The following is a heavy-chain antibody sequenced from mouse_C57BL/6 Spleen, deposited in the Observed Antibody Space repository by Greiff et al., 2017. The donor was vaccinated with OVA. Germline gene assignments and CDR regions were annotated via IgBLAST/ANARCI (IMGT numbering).Heavy chain of an antibody. V-gene: IGHV1-80*01. CDR2: IYPGDGDT. D-gene: IGHD1-1*01. CDR3: ARSDYYGSSAYGYFDV. J-gene: IGHJ1*03. CDR1: GYAFSSYW. Sequence: VQLQQSGAELVKPGASVKLSCKASGYAFSSYWMNWVKQRPGKGLEWIGQIYPGDGDTNYNGKFKGKATLTADKSSSTAYMQLSSLTSEDSAVYFEARSDYYGSSAYGYFDVWGTGTTVTVSS.